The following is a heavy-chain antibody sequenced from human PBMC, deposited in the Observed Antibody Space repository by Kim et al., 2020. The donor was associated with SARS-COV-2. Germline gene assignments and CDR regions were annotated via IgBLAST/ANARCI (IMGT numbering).Heavy chain of an antibody. V-gene: IGHV3-48*02. J-gene: IGHJ4*02. CDR2: I. Sequence: ICYADSVKGRFTNSRDTAKSSLYLQMNSLRDDDTAVYYCAKDSSTVSLEYWGQGTLVTVSS. D-gene: IGHD4-4*01. CDR3: AKDSSTVSLEY.